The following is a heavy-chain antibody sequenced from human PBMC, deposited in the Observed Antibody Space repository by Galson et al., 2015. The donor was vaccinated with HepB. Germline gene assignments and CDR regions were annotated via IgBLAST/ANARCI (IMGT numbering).Heavy chain of an antibody. Sequence: SLRLSCAASGFTFSSYGMHWVRQAPGKGLEWVAFIRDDGSNKYYADSVKGRFTISRDNSRNTLYLQMDSLRVDDTAVYYCAKPVAGTGRYFQHWGQGTLVTVPS. CDR2: IRDDGSNK. V-gene: IGHV3-30*02. D-gene: IGHD6-19*01. CDR1: GFTFSSYG. CDR3: AKPVAGTGRYFQH. J-gene: IGHJ1*01.